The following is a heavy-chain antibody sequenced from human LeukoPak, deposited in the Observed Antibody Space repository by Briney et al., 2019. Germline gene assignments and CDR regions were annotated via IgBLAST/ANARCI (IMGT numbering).Heavy chain of an antibody. CDR2: IYHSGST. J-gene: IGHJ4*02. CDR1: GGSISSGGYY. CDR3: AREGENCSGGSCYPSEIDY. D-gene: IGHD2-15*01. V-gene: IGHV4-30-2*01. Sequence: SETLSLTCTVSGGSISSGGYYWSWIRQPPGKGLEWIGYIYHSGSTYYNPSLKSRVTISVDRSKNQFSLKLSSVTAGDTAVYYCAREGENCSGGSCYPSEIDYWGQGTLVTVSS.